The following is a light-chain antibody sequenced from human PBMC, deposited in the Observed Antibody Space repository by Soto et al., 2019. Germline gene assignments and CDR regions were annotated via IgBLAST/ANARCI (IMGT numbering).Light chain of an antibody. Sequence: EIVMTQSTATLSVSPVERATLSCRASQSISSTLAWYQQKPGQAPRLLIYGASTRATGIPARFSGSGSGTEFTLTISSLLSADFAVYFCQHYNNWPPWTFGQGNKLEIK. CDR1: QSISST. CDR2: GAS. J-gene: IGKJ1*01. CDR3: QHYNNWPPWT. V-gene: IGKV3-15*01.